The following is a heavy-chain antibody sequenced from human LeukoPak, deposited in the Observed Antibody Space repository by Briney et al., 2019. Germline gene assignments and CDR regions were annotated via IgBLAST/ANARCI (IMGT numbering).Heavy chain of an antibody. Sequence: SGPALVKPTQTLTLTCTFSGFSLSTSGICVSWIPQPPGKALGWLARIDWDDDKYYSTSLKTRLTISKDTSKNQVVLTMTNMDPVDTATYYCARIVATTGLYYFDYWGQGTLVTVSS. V-gene: IGHV2-70*11. CDR2: IDWDDDK. CDR1: GFSLSTSGIC. J-gene: IGHJ4*02. CDR3: ARIVATTGLYYFDY. D-gene: IGHD5-12*01.